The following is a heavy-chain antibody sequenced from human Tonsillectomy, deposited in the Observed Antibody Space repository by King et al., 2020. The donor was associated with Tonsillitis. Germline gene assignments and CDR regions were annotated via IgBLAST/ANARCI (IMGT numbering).Heavy chain of an antibody. CDR3: ARGEVKPLDS. Sequence: VQLQQWGAGLLKPSETLSLTCAVYGGSFSGYYWSWIRQPPGKGLEWIGEINHSGSTNYNPSLKSRVTISVDTSKNQFSLKLSSVTAADTAVYYCARGEVKPLDSWGQGTLVTVSS. D-gene: IGHD2-21*01. V-gene: IGHV4-34*01. CDR1: GGSFSGYY. CDR2: INHSGST. J-gene: IGHJ4*02.